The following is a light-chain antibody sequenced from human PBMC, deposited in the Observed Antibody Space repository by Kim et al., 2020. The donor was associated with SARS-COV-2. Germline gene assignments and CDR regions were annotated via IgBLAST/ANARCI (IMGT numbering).Light chain of an antibody. J-gene: IGLJ2*01. V-gene: IGLV2-11*01. CDR2: DVS. CDR3: CSYTNSHTWV. Sequence: GQSVTVSCTGTNNDIGAYNYVSWYQQHPGKAPKLMIYDVSKRPSGVPDRFSGSKSGNTASLTISGLQAEDEANYYCCSYTNSHTWVFGGGTKLTVL. CDR1: NNDIGAYNY.